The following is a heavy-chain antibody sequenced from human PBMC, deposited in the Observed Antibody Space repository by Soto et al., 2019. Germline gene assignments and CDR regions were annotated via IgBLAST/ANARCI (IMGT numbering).Heavy chain of an antibody. Sequence: ASVKVSCKASGYTLTSYSITWVRQAPGQGLEWMGWITTYNGNTNYAQKFQGRVTMTTDTSTSTAYMELRAEDTAVYYCARTPTVPDYWGQGTLVTVSS. J-gene: IGHJ4*02. CDR3: ARTPTVPDY. D-gene: IGHD4-17*01. V-gene: IGHV1-18*01. CDR2: ITTYNGNT. CDR1: GYTLTSYS.